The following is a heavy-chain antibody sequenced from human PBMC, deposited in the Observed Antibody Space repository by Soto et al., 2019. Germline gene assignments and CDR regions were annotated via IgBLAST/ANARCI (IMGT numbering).Heavy chain of an antibody. CDR3: ATAQRKRPLAYGGFNWFDP. V-gene: IGHV1-24*01. D-gene: IGHD3-16*01. Sequence: ASVKVSCKVSGYTLTELSMHWVRQAPGKGLEWMGGFDPEDGETIYAQKFQGRVTMTEDTSTDTAYMELSSLRSEDTAVYYCATAQRKRPLAYGGFNWFDPWGQGTLVTVSS. J-gene: IGHJ5*02. CDR1: GYTLTELS. CDR2: FDPEDGET.